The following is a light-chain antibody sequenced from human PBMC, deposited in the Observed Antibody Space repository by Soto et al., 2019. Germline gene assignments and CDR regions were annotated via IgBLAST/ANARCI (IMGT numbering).Light chain of an antibody. Sequence: QSVLTQPASASGSPGQSITISCTGTSSDVGGYNYVSWYQQHPGKAPKLMIYEVSNRPSRVSNRSSGSKSGNTASLTISGLQAEDEADYYCSSYTRSSTSYVFGTGTKVTVL. CDR1: SSDVGGYNY. CDR2: EVS. V-gene: IGLV2-14*01. CDR3: SSYTRSSTSYV. J-gene: IGLJ1*01.